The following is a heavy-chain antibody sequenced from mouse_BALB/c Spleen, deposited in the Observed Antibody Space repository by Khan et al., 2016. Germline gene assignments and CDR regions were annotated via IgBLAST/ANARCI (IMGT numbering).Heavy chain of an antibody. J-gene: IGHJ2*01. V-gene: IGHV6-6*02. CDR3: TDGYYFDY. Sequence: EVKLEVSGGGLVQPGGSMKLSCVASGFTFSNYWMNWVRQSPEKGLEWVAEIRLKSNNYATHYAESVKGRITISRDDSKSSVYLQMNNLRAEDTGSYYCTDGYYFDYWGQGTTLTVSS. CDR1: GFTFSNYW. D-gene: IGHD2-3*01. CDR2: IRLKSNNYAT.